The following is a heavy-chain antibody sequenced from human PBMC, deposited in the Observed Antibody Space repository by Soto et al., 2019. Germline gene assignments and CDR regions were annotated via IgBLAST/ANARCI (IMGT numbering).Heavy chain of an antibody. J-gene: IGHJ4*02. Sequence: QVQLVQSGAEVKKPGASVKVSCKASGYTFTSYDINWVRQATGQGLEGMGWMNPNSGNTGYAQKCQCRVTMTRNTSISTAYMEMSSLRSEDTAVYYCARVGYYYDSSGYYLSFDYWGQGTLVTVSS. CDR3: ARVGYYYDSSGYYLSFDY. CDR1: GYTFTSYD. CDR2: MNPNSGNT. V-gene: IGHV1-8*01. D-gene: IGHD3-22*01.